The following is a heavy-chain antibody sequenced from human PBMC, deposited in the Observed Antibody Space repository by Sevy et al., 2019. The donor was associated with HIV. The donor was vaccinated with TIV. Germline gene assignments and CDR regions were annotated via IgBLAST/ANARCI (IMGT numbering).Heavy chain of an antibody. Sequence: GGSLRLSCAASGFTFSSYSMNWVRQAPGKGLEWVSYISSSSSTIYYEDSVKGRFTISRDNAKNSLYLQMNSLRDEDTAVYYCASEVSSGWGTNWFDPWGQGTLVTVSS. D-gene: IGHD6-19*01. CDR2: ISSSSSTI. J-gene: IGHJ5*02. CDR3: ASEVSSGWGTNWFDP. CDR1: GFTFSSYS. V-gene: IGHV3-48*02.